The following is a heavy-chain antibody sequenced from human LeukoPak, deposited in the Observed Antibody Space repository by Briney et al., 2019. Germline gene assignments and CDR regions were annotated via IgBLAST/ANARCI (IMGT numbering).Heavy chain of an antibody. V-gene: IGHV1-69*13. D-gene: IGHD1-26*01. CDR3: ARVGGIVGATTQYFQH. Sequence: SVKVSCKASGGTFSSYAISWVRQAPGQGLEWMGGIIPIFGTANYAQKFQGRVTITADESTSTAYMELSSLRSEDTAVYYCARVGGIVGATTQYFQHWGQGTLVTVSS. CDR2: IIPIFGTA. CDR1: GGTFSSYA. J-gene: IGHJ1*01.